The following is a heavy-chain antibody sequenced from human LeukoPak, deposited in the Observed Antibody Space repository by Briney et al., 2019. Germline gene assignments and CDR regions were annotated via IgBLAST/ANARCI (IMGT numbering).Heavy chain of an antibody. Sequence: GESLKISCKGSGYSFTGSWIGWVRQMPGKGLEWMGMIYPGDSDTRYSPSFQGQVTISADKSISTAYLQWSSLKASDTAMYYCARLGYCINGVCYSFDYWGQGTLVTVSS. CDR2: IYPGDSDT. D-gene: IGHD2-8*01. V-gene: IGHV5-51*01. J-gene: IGHJ4*02. CDR1: GYSFTGSW. CDR3: ARLGYCINGVCYSFDY.